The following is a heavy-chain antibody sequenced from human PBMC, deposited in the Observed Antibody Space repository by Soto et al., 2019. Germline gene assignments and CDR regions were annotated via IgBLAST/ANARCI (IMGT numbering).Heavy chain of an antibody. CDR2: ISYDGSNK. V-gene: IGHV3-30-3*01. CDR3: ARETVVTARTPVWDY. CDR1: GFTFSSYA. J-gene: IGHJ4*02. Sequence: QVQLVESGGGVVQPGRSLRLSCAASGFTFSSYAMHWVRQAPGKGLEWVAVISYDGSNKYYADSVKGRFTISRDNSKNTLYLQMNSLTAEDMVVYYCARETVVTARTPVWDYWGQGTLVTVSS. D-gene: IGHD2-21*02.